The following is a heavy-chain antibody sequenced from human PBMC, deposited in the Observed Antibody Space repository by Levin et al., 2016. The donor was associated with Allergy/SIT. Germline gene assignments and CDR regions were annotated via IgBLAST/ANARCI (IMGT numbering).Heavy chain of an antibody. V-gene: IGHV3-23*01. CDR2: ISGSGDST. CDR3: AKEVVAVAGYFDY. J-gene: IGHJ4*02. D-gene: IGHD6-19*01. CDR1: GFTFSSYA. Sequence: GESLKISCAASGFTFSSYAMGWVRQAPGKGLEWVSTISGSGDSTYYADSVKGRFTISRDNSKNTLYLQMNSLRAEDTAVYYCAKEVVAVAGYFDYWGQGTLVTVSS.